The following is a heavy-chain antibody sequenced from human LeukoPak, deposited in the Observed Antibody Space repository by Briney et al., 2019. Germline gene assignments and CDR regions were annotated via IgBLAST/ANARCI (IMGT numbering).Heavy chain of an antibody. D-gene: IGHD3-16*01. Sequence: GGSLRLSCSASGFTFTRYAMTWVRQAPGKGLEWVSAISGSGVSTYYADSVKGRFTISRDNSKNTLHLQINSLRADDTALSYCAKLMSGAAYYYALDSWGQGTLVTVSS. CDR2: ISGSGVST. CDR1: GFTFTRYA. J-gene: IGHJ4*02. V-gene: IGHV3-23*01. CDR3: AKLMSGAAYYYALDS.